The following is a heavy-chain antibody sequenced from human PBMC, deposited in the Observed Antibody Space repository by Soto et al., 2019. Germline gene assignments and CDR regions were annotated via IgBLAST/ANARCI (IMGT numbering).Heavy chain of an antibody. J-gene: IGHJ6*02. CDR2: INHSGST. CDR3: ARLTPRPYDFWSGYYSYYGMDV. CDR1: GGSFSGYY. D-gene: IGHD3-3*01. V-gene: IGHV4-34*01. Sequence: SETLSLTCAAYGGSFSGYYWSPLRQPPGQGLEWIGEINHSGSTNYNPSLKSRVTISVDTSKNPFSLQPSSVTAADTAVYYCARLTPRPYDFWSGYYSYYGMDVWGQGTRSPSP.